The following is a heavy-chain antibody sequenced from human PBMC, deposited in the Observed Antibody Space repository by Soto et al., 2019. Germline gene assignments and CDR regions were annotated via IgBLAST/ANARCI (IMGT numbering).Heavy chain of an antibody. V-gene: IGHV3-30-3*01. J-gene: IGHJ6*02. CDR2: ISYDGSNK. CDR3: ARDHSETYYDFWSGYYGMDV. CDR1: GSTFSSYA. D-gene: IGHD3-3*01. Sequence: GGSLRLSCAASGSTFSSYAMHWVRQAPGKGLEWVAVISYDGSNKYYADSVKGRFTISRDNSKNTLYLQMNSLRAEDTAVYYCARDHSETYYDFWSGYYGMDVWGQGTTVTVSS.